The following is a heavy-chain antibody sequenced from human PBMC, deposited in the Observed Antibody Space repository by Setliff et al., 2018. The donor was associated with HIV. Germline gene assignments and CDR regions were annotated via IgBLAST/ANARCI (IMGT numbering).Heavy chain of an antibody. J-gene: IGHJ3*02. CDR1: GYSFTSYW. CDR3: ARFWNTGSYRDAFDI. V-gene: IGHV5-51*01. D-gene: IGHD1-26*01. CDR2: IYPGDSDT. Sequence: GESLKISCKGSGYSFTSYWIGWVRQMSGKGLEWMGLIYPGDSDTRYSPSFQGQVIISADKSISTAYLQWSSLKASDSAMYYCARFWNTGSYRDAFDIWGQGTMVTVSS.